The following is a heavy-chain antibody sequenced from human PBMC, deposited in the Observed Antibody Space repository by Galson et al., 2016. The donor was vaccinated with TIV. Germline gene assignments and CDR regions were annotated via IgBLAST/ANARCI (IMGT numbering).Heavy chain of an antibody. D-gene: IGHD6-6*01. CDR2: ISRTGKTI. Sequence: SLRLSCAASGFTFSDYYMSWIRQAPGKGLEWVSYISRTGKTINYADSVKGRFTISRDNAKNSLSLQMNSLRVEDTAVYYCVRDKYSSPPDDAFDLWGQGTMVTVSS. CDR3: VRDKYSSPPDDAFDL. V-gene: IGHV3-11*01. CDR1: GFTFSDYY. J-gene: IGHJ3*01.